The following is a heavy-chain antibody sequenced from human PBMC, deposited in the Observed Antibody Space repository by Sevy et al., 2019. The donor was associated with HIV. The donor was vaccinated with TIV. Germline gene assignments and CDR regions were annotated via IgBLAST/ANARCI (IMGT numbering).Heavy chain of an antibody. D-gene: IGHD1-26*01. CDR2: ISGRGSGSGT. J-gene: IGHJ3*02. V-gene: IGHV3-23*01. CDR3: AKDIVILFGDAFDI. Sequence: GESMRLSCTASGFTFSNYAMNWVRQAPGKGLEWVSGISGRGSGSGTYYADSVKGRFTVTRDNSKNTLYLQMNSLRAEDTAVYYCAKDIVILFGDAFDIWGQGTMVTVSS. CDR1: GFTFSNYA.